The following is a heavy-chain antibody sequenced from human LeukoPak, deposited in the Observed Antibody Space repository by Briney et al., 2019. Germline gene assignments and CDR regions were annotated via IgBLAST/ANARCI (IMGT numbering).Heavy chain of an antibody. CDR3: AAGGLLWFGEYQP. Sequence: PSETLSLTCAVYGGSFSGYYWSWIRQPPGKGLEWIGEINHSGSTNYNPSLKSRVTISVDTSKNQFSLKLSSVTAADTAVYYRAAGGLLWFGEYQPWGQGTLVTVSS. V-gene: IGHV4-34*01. J-gene: IGHJ5*02. CDR1: GGSFSGYY. D-gene: IGHD3-10*01. CDR2: INHSGST.